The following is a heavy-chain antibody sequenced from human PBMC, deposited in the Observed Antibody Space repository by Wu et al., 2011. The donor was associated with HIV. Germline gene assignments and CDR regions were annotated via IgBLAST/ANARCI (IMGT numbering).Heavy chain of an antibody. CDR1: EYTFTDYY. Sequence: EVKKPGASVKVSCKASEYTFTDYYIHWVRQAPGQGLEWMGWINPNSGGTNYVQKFQGRVAMTWDTSISTAYMELSRLRSDDTAVYYCARDPSGGVDSWGQGTLVTVSS. D-gene: IGHD3-10*01. J-gene: IGHJ4*02. V-gene: IGHV1-2*02. CDR2: INPNSGGT. CDR3: ARDPSGGVDS.